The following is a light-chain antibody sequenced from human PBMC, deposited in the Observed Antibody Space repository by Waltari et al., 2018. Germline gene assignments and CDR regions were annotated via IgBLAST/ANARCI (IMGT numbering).Light chain of an antibody. Sequence: EIVMTQSPATLSVSPGERATLSCRASQGISTNLAWYQQKSGQAPRLLIHSASTRATGIPARFSGSGSGTEFTLTISSLQSEDSGVYYCQQYHNWPPWTFGQGTKVEIK. J-gene: IGKJ1*01. V-gene: IGKV3-15*01. CDR2: SAS. CDR3: QQYHNWPPWT. CDR1: QGISTN.